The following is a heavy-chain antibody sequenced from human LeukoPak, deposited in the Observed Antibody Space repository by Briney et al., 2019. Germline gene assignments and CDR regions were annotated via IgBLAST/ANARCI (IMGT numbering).Heavy chain of an antibody. J-gene: IGHJ4*02. CDR2: IYHSGST. V-gene: IGHV4-30-2*01. CDR3: ARVQARRGLDY. Sequence: SETLSLTCPVSGGSISSGGYSWSWIRQPPGRGLEWIGYIYHSGSTYYNPSLKSRVTISVDRSKNQFSLKLSSVTAADTAVYYCARVQARRGLDYWGQGTLVTVSS. D-gene: IGHD3/OR15-3a*01. CDR1: GGSISSGGYS.